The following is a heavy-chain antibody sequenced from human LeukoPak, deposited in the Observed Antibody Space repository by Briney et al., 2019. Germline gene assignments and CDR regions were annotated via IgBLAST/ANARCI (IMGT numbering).Heavy chain of an antibody. CDR3: ARDYYDILTGYYSRPLDY. V-gene: IGHV3-21*01. J-gene: IGHJ4*01. D-gene: IGHD3-9*01. CDR2: ISSSSSYI. CDR1: GFTFSSYT. Sequence: GGSLRLSCAASGFTFSSYTMNWVRQAPGKGLEWVSSISSSSSYIYYADSVKGRFTISRDNAKNSLYLQMNSLGAEDTAVYYCARDYYDILTGYYSRPLDYWGQGTLVTVSS.